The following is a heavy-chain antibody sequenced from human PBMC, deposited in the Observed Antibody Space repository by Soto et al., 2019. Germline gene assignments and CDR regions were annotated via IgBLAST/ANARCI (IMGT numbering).Heavy chain of an antibody. CDR2: ISYDGSNK. J-gene: IGHJ3*02. V-gene: IGHV3-30-3*01. CDR3: ARIDSSGGSCHPTDAFDI. D-gene: IGHD2-15*01. Sequence: PGGSLRLSCAASGFTFSTYAMHWVRQAPGKGLEWVAAISYDGSNKYYADFVKGRFTISRDNFKNTLYLQMNSLRAEDTAVYYCARIDSSGGSCHPTDAFDIWGQGTMVTVSS. CDR1: GFTFSTYA.